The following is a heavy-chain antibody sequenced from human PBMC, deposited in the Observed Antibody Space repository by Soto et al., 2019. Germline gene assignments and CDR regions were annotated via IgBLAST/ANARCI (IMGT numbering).Heavy chain of an antibody. J-gene: IGHJ4*02. V-gene: IGHV3-30*18. CDR1: GFTLNIYG. Sequence: GGSLRLSCAASGFTLNIYGMHWVRQAPDKGLEWVALISYDGSNQYYADSVKGRFTISRDNSKNTLFLQMNSLRADDTAVYYCAKDQASGQGSFDSWGQGTLVTVSS. CDR3: AKDQASGQGSFDS. CDR2: ISYDGSNQ.